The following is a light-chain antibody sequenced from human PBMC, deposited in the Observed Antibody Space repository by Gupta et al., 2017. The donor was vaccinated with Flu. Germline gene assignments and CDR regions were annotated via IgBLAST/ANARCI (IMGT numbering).Light chain of an antibody. Sequence: QSLLPPPPSVSAAPGQKATISCPGSSSNIGDNYVSWYQQFPGTAPKLLIYENNKRPSGIPDRFSGFKSGTSATLGITGLQTGDEADYYCATWDNSLSAGVFGGGTKLTVL. CDR1: SSNIGDNY. CDR2: ENN. J-gene: IGLJ3*02. V-gene: IGLV1-51*02. CDR3: ATWDNSLSAGV.